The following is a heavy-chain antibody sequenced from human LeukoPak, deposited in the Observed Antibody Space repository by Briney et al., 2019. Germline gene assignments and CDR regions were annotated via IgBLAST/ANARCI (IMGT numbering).Heavy chain of an antibody. Sequence: SETLSLTCTVSGGSISSSSYYWGWIRQPPGKGLEWIGTIYYSGSTNYNPSLKSRVTISVDTSKNQFSLKLSSVTAADTAVYYCARAIPRDYWGQGTLVTVSS. J-gene: IGHJ4*02. CDR1: GGSISSSSYY. V-gene: IGHV4-39*07. CDR3: ARAIPRDY. D-gene: IGHD2-2*02. CDR2: IYYSGST.